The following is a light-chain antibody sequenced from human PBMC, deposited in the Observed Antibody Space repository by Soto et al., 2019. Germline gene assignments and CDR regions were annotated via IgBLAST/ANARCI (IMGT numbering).Light chain of an antibody. J-gene: IGKJ5*01. V-gene: IGKV3D-15*01. CDR3: QQYYNWPPIT. Sequence: EIVMTQSPATLSVSPWERATLSCRASHSVRSDLAWYQQRPGQSPRLLIYGASSRATGIPDRFSGSGSGTEFTLTISSLQSEDFAVYYCQQYYNWPPITFGQGTRLEI. CDR2: GAS. CDR1: HSVRSD.